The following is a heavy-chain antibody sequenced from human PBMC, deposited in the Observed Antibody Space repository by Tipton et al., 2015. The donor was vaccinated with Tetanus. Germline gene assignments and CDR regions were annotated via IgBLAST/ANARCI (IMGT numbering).Heavy chain of an antibody. CDR2: ITWDDNT. CDR3: AKDKELYYYYYGMDV. CDR1: GFTFNEYS. D-gene: IGHD1-26*01. V-gene: IGHV3-43*01. J-gene: IGHJ6*02. Sequence: SLRLSCEASGFTFNEYSMHWVRQRPGKALEWVSVITWDDNTFYAASIQGRFTISRDNNKDSLYLQMNDLTAEDTALYFCAKDKELYYYYYGMDVWGQGTAVPVSS.